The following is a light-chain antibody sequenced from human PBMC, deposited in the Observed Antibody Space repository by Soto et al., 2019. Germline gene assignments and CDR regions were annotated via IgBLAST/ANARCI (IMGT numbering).Light chain of an antibody. Sequence: DIQMTPSPSSLSASVGDRVIITCRASQTISSHLNWYQQKPGKAPNLLVYAASSLQSGVPSRFTGSGSGTDFTLTISSLQPEDFATYFCLQYNTYPFTFGQGTRLEI. CDR2: AAS. V-gene: IGKV1-39*01. CDR1: QTISSH. CDR3: LQYNTYPFT. J-gene: IGKJ5*01.